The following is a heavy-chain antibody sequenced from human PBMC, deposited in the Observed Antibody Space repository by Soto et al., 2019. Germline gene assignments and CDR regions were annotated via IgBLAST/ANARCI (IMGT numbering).Heavy chain of an antibody. J-gene: IGHJ6*02. Sequence: QVQLQESGPGLVKPSETLSLTCTVSGGSISSYYWSWIRQPPGKGLEWIGYIYYSGSTNYNPSLKSRVTISVDTSKNQFSLKLTSVPAADTAVYYCARATGYSSSWYLDYYGMDVWGQGTTVTVSS. CDR2: IYYSGST. D-gene: IGHD6-13*01. CDR3: ARATGYSSSWYLDYYGMDV. V-gene: IGHV4-59*01. CDR1: GGSISSYY.